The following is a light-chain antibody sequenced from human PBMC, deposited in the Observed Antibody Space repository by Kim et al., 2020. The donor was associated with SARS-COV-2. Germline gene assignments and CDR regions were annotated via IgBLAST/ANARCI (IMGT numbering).Light chain of an antibody. CDR2: AAS. V-gene: IGKV1-39*01. CDR1: QNISTY. J-gene: IGKJ4*01. Sequence: SASTGDRVTITCRSSQNISTYVNWYQQKPGKPPKLLIYAASSLQSGVALRFTGRGAGTEFSLSISSLQPEDFAIYYCQQSYSTPLTFGGGPRWRS. CDR3: QQSYSTPLT.